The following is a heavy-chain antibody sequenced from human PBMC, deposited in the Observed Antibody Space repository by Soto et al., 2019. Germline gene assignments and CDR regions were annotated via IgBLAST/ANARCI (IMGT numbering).Heavy chain of an antibody. CDR3: ARGSSIAGLYYGMDV. V-gene: IGHV4-31*03. Sequence: PSETLSLTCTVSGGSISSGGYYWTWIRQHPGKGLEWIGYNYYSGITYYNPSLKSRVTISLDTSKNQNSLKLSSVTAADTAVYYCARGSSIAGLYYGMDVWGQGTTVTVSS. CDR1: GGSISSGGYY. CDR2: NYYSGIT. D-gene: IGHD6-6*01. J-gene: IGHJ6*02.